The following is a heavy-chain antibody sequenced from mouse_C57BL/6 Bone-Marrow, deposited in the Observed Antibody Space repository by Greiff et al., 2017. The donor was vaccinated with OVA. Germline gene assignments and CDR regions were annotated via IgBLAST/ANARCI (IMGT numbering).Heavy chain of an antibody. CDR1: GYTFTSYW. CDR3: ARTPQGLLRSYWYFDV. V-gene: IGHV1-64*01. Sequence: QVQLQQPGAELVKPGASVKLSCKASGYTFTSYWMHWVKQRPGQGLEWIGMIHPNSGSTNYNEKFKSKATLTVDKSSSTAYMQLSSLTSEDSAVYYCARTPQGLLRSYWYFDVWGTGTTVTVSS. CDR2: IHPNSGST. D-gene: IGHD1-1*01. J-gene: IGHJ1*03.